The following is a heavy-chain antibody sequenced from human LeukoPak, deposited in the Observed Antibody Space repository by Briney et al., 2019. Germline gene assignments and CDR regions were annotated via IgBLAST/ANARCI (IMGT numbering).Heavy chain of an antibody. D-gene: IGHD6-6*01. CDR3: ARGVVAARLYRYFDY. Sequence: GGSLRLSCAASGFSFISYGMHWVRQAPGKGLEWVSYISSSGSTIYYADSVKGRFTISRDNAKNSLYLQMNSLRAEDTAVYYCARGVVAARLYRYFDYWGQGILVTVSS. V-gene: IGHV3-48*04. J-gene: IGHJ4*02. CDR2: ISSSGSTI. CDR1: GFSFISYG.